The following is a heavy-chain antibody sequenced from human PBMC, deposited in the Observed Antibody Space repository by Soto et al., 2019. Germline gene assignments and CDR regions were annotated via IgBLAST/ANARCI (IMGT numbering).Heavy chain of an antibody. CDR3: AAGGGLPRYY. CDR2: IYHSGST. V-gene: IGHV4-30-2*01. D-gene: IGHD5-12*01. CDR1: GGSISSGGYS. Sequence: QLQLQESGSGLVKPSQTLSLTCAVSGGSISSGGYSWSWIRQPPGKGLEWIGYIYHSGSTYYNPSRKSRVTRSVDRSKPQFSLKLSSVTAADTAVYYCAAGGGLPRYYWGQGTLVTVSS. J-gene: IGHJ4*02.